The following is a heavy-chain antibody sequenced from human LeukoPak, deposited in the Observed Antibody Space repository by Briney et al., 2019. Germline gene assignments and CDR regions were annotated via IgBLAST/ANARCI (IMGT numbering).Heavy chain of an antibody. CDR1: GFTSSSYA. J-gene: IGHJ4*02. D-gene: IGHD2-15*01. Sequence: GGSLRLSCAASGFTSSSYAMHWVRQAPGKGLEWVAVISYDGSNKYYADSVKGRFTISRDNSKNTLYLQMNSLRAEDTAVYYCAREDLGFFLDYWGQGTLVTVSS. CDR3: AREDLGFFLDY. V-gene: IGHV3-30-3*01. CDR2: ISYDGSNK.